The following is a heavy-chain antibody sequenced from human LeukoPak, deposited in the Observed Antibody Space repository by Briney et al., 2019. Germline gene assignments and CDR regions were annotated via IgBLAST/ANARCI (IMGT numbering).Heavy chain of an antibody. CDR3: AKDRGLLSSSWYLFDY. J-gene: IGHJ4*02. CDR2: ISSSSGTI. V-gene: IGHV3-48*01. D-gene: IGHD6-13*01. CDR1: GFSFSSYS. Sequence: GGSLRLSCAASGFSFSSYSMNWVRQAPGKGLEWVSYISSSSGTIYYADSVRGRFTISRDNAKNSLYLQMNSLRAEDTAVYYCAKDRGLLSSSWYLFDYWGQGTLVTVSS.